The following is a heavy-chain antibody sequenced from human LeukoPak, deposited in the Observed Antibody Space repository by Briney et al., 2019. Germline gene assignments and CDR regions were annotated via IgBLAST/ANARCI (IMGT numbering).Heavy chain of an antibody. Sequence: PSETLSLTCTVSGGSISSYYWSWIRQPAGKGLEWIGRIYTSGSTNYNPSLKSRVTISVDTSKNQFSLKLSSVTAADTAVYYCARDLIVGATTGWFDPWGQGTLVTVSS. CDR3: ARDLIVGATTGWFDP. V-gene: IGHV4-4*07. J-gene: IGHJ5*02. CDR1: GGSISSYY. CDR2: IYTSGST. D-gene: IGHD1-26*01.